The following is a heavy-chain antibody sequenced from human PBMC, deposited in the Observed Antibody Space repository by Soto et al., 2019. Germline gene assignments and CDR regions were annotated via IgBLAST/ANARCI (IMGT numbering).Heavy chain of an antibody. CDR3: ARDRPHYGSGSPTYYYGMDV. V-gene: IGHV4-4*07. CDR2: IYTSGST. CDR1: GGSISSYY. Sequence: QVQLQESGPGLVKPSETLSLTCTVSGGSISSYYWSWIRQPAGKGLEGIGRIYTSGSTNYNPSLKSRVTMSVDTSKNQFSLKLSSVTAADTAVYYCARDRPHYGSGSPTYYYGMDVWGQGTTVTVSS. D-gene: IGHD3-10*01. J-gene: IGHJ6*02.